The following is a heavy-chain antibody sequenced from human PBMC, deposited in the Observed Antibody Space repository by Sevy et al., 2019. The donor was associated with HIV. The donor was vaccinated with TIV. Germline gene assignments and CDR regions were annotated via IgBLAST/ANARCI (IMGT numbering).Heavy chain of an antibody. V-gene: IGHV3-11*06. J-gene: IGHJ4*02. CDR1: GFTFSDYY. CDR3: ARVYYDSSGYEGPDY. D-gene: IGHD3-22*01. CDR2: ISSSSSYT. Sequence: GGSLRLSCAASGFTFSDYYMSWIRQAPGKGLEWVSYISSSSSYTNYADSVKGRFTISRDNAKNSLYQQMNSLRAEDTAVYYCARVYYDSSGYEGPDYWGQGTLVTVSS.